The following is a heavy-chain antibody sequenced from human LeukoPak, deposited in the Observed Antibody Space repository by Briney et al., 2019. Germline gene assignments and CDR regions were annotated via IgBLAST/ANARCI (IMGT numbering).Heavy chain of an antibody. CDR2: IYPGDSDT. Sequence: GESLKISCQASGYTFTTYWIGWVRQMPGKGLEWMGIIYPGDSDTRYSPSFQGQVTISADKSISTAYLQWSSLKASDTAMYYYASLYDSSGYYFHYWGQGTLVTVSS. D-gene: IGHD3-22*01. CDR3: ASLYDSSGYYFHY. CDR1: GYTFTTYW. V-gene: IGHV5-51*01. J-gene: IGHJ4*02.